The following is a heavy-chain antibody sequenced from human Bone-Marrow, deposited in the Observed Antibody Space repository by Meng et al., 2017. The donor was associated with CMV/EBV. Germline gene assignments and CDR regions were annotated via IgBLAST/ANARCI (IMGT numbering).Heavy chain of an antibody. Sequence: GESLKISCAASGFTFSSYWMSWVRQAPGKGLEWVANIKQDGSEKYYVDSVKGRFTISRDNAKNSLYLQMNSLRAEDTAVYYCARDLDCSSTSCYTRSATDIWGQGTMVIVSS. D-gene: IGHD2-2*02. CDR1: GFTFSSYW. CDR2: IKQDGSEK. CDR3: ARDLDCSSTSCYTRSATDI. V-gene: IGHV3-7*01. J-gene: IGHJ3*02.